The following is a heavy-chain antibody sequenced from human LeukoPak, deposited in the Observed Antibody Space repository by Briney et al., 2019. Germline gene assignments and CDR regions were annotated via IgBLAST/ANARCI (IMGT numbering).Heavy chain of an antibody. J-gene: IGHJ4*02. CDR3: ARISYYYDSSGYSDY. CDR1: GFTFSSYG. V-gene: IGHV3-30*03. Sequence: GGSLRLSCAASGFTFSSYGMHWVRQAPGKGLEWVAVISYDGSNKYYADSVKGRFTISRDNSKNTLYLQMNSLRVEDTAVYYCARISYYYDSSGYSDYWGQGTLVTVSS. CDR2: ISYDGSNK. D-gene: IGHD3-22*01.